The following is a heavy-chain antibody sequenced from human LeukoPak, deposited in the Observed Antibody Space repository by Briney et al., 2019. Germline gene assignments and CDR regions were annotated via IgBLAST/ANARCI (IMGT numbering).Heavy chain of an antibody. CDR3: AKESHIVVVPAAVFDP. D-gene: IGHD2-2*01. CDR1: GFTFSSYA. V-gene: IGHV3-23*01. J-gene: IGHJ5*02. Sequence: GGSLRLSCAASGFTFSSYAMSWVRQAPEKGLEWVSAISGSGGSTYYADSVKGRFTISRDNSKNTLYLQMNSLRAEDTAVYYCAKESHIVVVPAAVFDPWGQGTLVTVSS. CDR2: ISGSGGST.